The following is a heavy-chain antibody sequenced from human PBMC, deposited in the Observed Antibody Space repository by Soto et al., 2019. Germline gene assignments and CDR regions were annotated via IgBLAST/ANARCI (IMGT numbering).Heavy chain of an antibody. D-gene: IGHD3-10*01. CDR1: GFTFSSHA. V-gene: IGHV3-23*01. J-gene: IGHJ4*02. CDR3: ARGRASGSYYLLDY. Sequence: GGSLRLSCAVSGFTFSSHAMSWVRQAPGRGLECVSGISGSGGTTFYADSVKGRFTISRDNSRKTLYLQMDSLRAEDTAVYYCARGRASGSYYLLDYWGQGTLVTVSS. CDR2: ISGSGGTT.